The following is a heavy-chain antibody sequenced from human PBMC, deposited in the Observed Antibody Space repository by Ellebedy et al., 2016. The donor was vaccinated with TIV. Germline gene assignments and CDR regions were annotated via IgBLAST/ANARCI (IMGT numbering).Heavy chain of an antibody. J-gene: IGHJ3*02. CDR2: ISAYNGNT. CDR3: ARRDGYNDAFDI. V-gene: IGHV1-18*01. CDR1: GYTFTSYG. Sequence: ASVKVSCXASGYTFTSYGISWVRQTPGQGLEWMGWISAYNGNTNYAQKLQGRVTMTTDTSTSTAYMELRSLRSDDTAVYYCARRDGYNDAFDIWGQGTMVTVSS. D-gene: IGHD5-24*01.